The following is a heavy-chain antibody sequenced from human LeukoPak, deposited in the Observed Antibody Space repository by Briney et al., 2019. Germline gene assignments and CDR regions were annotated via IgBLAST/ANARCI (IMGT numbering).Heavy chain of an antibody. CDR2: ISSSSSYI. CDR3: ARFKELGWVLAPALDY. CDR1: GFTFSSYS. D-gene: IGHD1-26*01. Sequence: GGSLRLSCAASGFTFSSYSMNWVRQAPGKGLEWVSSISSSSSYIYYADSVKGRFTISRDNAKNSLYLQMNSLRAEDTAVYYCARFKELGWVLAPALDYWGQGTLVTVSS. V-gene: IGHV3-21*01. J-gene: IGHJ4*02.